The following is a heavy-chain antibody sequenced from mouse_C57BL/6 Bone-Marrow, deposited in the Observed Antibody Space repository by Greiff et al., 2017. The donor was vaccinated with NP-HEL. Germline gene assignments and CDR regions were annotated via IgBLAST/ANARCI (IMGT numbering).Heavy chain of an antibody. Sequence: EVKLMESGGGLVQPGGSLKLSCAASGFTFSDYGMAWVRQAPRKGPEWVAFISNLAYSNYYADTVTGRFTISRENAKNTLYLEMSSLRSEDTAMYYCARTHYGAMDYWGQGTSVTVSS. CDR2: ISNLAYSN. J-gene: IGHJ4*01. D-gene: IGHD1-1*01. V-gene: IGHV5-15*01. CDR3: ARTHYGAMDY. CDR1: GFTFSDYG.